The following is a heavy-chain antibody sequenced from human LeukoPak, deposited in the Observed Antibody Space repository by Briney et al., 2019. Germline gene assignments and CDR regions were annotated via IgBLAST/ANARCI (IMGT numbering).Heavy chain of an antibody. J-gene: IGHJ4*02. CDR2: ISSSSSYI. D-gene: IGHD2/OR15-2a*01. Sequence: GGSLRLSCAASGFTFSSYSMNWVPQAPGKGLEWVSSISSSSSYIYYADSVKGRFTISRDNAKNSLYLQMNSLRAEDTAVYYCARGNKEGFDYWGQGTLVTVSS. CDR1: GFTFSSYS. CDR3: ARGNKEGFDY. V-gene: IGHV3-21*01.